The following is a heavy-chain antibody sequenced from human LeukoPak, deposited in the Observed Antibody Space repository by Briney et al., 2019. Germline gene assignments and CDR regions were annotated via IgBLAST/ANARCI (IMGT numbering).Heavy chain of an antibody. Sequence: GGSLRLSCAASGFIFSSYAMHWVRQAPGKGLEWVAVISYDGSNKYYADSVKGRFTISRDNSRNTLYLQMNSLRAEDTAVYYCARGTVTTNYYYYYMDVWGKGTTVTISS. V-gene: IGHV3-30*04. D-gene: IGHD4-17*01. CDR3: ARGTVTTNYYYYYMDV. CDR1: GFIFSSYA. CDR2: ISYDGSNK. J-gene: IGHJ6*03.